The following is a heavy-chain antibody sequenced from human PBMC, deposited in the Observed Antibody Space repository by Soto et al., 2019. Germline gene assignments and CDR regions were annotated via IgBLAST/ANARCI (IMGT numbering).Heavy chain of an antibody. D-gene: IGHD6-6*01. J-gene: IGHJ4*02. CDR2: IISIFGTA. V-gene: IGHV1-69*01. CDR3: AREEGGYSSSFCLDY. Sequence: QVQLVQAGAEVKKPGSSVKVSCKASGGTFSSDALSWVRQAPGQGLEWMGGIISIFGTANYAQKFQGRVTITADESTSTAYRELSSLRSEDTAVYYCAREEGGYSSSFCLDYWGQGTLVTVSS. CDR1: GGTFSSDA.